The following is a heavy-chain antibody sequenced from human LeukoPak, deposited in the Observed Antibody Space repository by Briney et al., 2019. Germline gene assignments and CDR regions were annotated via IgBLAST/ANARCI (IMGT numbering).Heavy chain of an antibody. Sequence: ASVKVSCKASGYTLTGYYMHWVRQAPGQGLEWMGWINPNSGNTEYAQKFQGRVTMTRDTSISTAYMELSRLRSDDTAVYYCARAAGAAPFDYWGQGTLVTVSS. D-gene: IGHD6-19*01. J-gene: IGHJ4*02. CDR1: GYTLTGYY. V-gene: IGHV1-2*02. CDR3: ARAAGAAPFDY. CDR2: INPNSGNT.